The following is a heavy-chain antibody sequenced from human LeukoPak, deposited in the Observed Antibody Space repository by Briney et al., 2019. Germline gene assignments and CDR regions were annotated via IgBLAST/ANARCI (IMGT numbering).Heavy chain of an antibody. CDR2: INPNSGGT. V-gene: IGHV1-2*02. CDR1: GYTFTGYY. Sequence: GASVKVSCKASGYTFTGYYMHWVRQAPGQGLEWMGWINPNSGGTNYAQKLQGRVTMTTDTSTSTAYMELRSLRSDDTAVYYCARDSIVLMVYAMPNWFDPWGQGTLVTVSS. J-gene: IGHJ5*02. CDR3: ARDSIVLMVYAMPNWFDP. D-gene: IGHD2-8*01.